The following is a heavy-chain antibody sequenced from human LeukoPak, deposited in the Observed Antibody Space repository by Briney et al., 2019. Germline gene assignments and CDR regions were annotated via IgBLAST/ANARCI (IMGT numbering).Heavy chain of an antibody. D-gene: IGHD5-12*01. J-gene: IGHJ4*02. V-gene: IGHV3-23*01. Sequence: GGSLRLSCAASGFTSTKYAMNWVRQAPGKGLEWVSVLIGSSGSTNYADSVKGGLTIFRDNSKNTVFLQMNSLRAEDTAIYYCAKGAYDYIEIGYFDSWGQGTLVTVSS. CDR3: AKGAYDYIEIGYFDS. CDR2: LIGSSGST. CDR1: GFTSTKYA.